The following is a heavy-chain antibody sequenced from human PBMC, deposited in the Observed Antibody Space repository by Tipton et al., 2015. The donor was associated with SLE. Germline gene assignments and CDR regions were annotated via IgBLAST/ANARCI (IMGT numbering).Heavy chain of an antibody. Sequence: TLSLTCTVSGGSISEYYWTWIRQAPGKGLEWIGYIYHNESPTYNPSLRRRVTISVDTSRNQFSLKLTSVTAADSAVYYCARYSLTNWHLDLWGRGTLVTVSS. D-gene: IGHD2-15*01. J-gene: IGHJ2*01. CDR1: GGSISEYY. V-gene: IGHV4-59*01. CDR2: IYHNESP. CDR3: ARYSLTNWHLDL.